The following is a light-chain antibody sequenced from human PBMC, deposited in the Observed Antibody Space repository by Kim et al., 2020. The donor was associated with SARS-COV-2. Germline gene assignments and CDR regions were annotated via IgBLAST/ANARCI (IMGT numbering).Light chain of an antibody. CDR2: GAS. CDR3: QQYNNWPLT. Sequence: VHTGARAALACRASQSVSSNLAWYQQKPGQTPRLLMYGASTRATGIVARFSGSGSGTEFTLTISSLQSEDSAVYYCQQYNNWPLTFGGGTKVDIK. CDR1: QSVSSN. J-gene: IGKJ4*01. V-gene: IGKV3-15*01.